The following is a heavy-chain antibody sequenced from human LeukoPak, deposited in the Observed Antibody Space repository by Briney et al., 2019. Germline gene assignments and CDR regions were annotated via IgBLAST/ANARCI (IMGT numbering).Heavy chain of an antibody. D-gene: IGHD1-26*01. CDR2: IRNDGSNN. J-gene: IGHJ4*02. Sequence: GGSLRLSCAASGFTFSSYGMHWVRQAPGKGLEWVAFIRNDGSNNYYADSVKGRFTISRDNSKNTLYLQMNSLRAEDTAVYYCQILTPGSYYDYWGQGTLVTVSS. V-gene: IGHV3-30*02. CDR3: QILTPGSYYDY. CDR1: GFTFSSYG.